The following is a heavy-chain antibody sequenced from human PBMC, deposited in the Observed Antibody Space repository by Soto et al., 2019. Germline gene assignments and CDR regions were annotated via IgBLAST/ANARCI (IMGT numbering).Heavy chain of an antibody. J-gene: IGHJ4*02. CDR3: AHRLSGYNWNGGYFDY. D-gene: IGHD1-1*01. Sequence: QITLKESAPTRVKPTQTLTLTCTFSGFSLTSRPMGVGWIRQPPGNALEWLAFIYWDDDKRYSPSLRSRLTITKDTSGNQVVLTMTNMDPVDTATYYCAHRLSGYNWNGGYFDYWGQGALVTVSS. CDR2: IYWDDDK. CDR1: GFSLTSRPMG. V-gene: IGHV2-5*02.